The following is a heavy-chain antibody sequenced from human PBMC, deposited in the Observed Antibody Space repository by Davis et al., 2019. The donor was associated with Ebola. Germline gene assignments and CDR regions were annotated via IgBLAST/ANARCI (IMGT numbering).Heavy chain of an antibody. V-gene: IGHV1-18*01. CDR1: GYTFTSYG. CDR3: ARSTTVVTPGWFDP. J-gene: IGHJ5*02. CDR2: ISAYNGNT. Sequence: ASVKVSCKASGYTFTSYGISGVRQAPGKGLAWMGWISAYNGNTNYAQKLQGRVTMTTDTSTSTAYMELRSLRSVDTAVYYCARSTTVVTPGWFDPWGQGTLVTVSS. D-gene: IGHD4-23*01.